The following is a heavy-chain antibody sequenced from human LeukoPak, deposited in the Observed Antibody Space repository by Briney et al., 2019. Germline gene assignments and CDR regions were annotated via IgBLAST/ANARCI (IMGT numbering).Heavy chain of an antibody. J-gene: IGHJ4*02. Sequence: EASVKVSCKASGGTSNSHAISWVRQAPGQGLELMGRSIPNLGTTNRAQNFQDRVTLTADQSTNPAYMQLTSLPYDDTAVYYCATTNDGGGYQWGDFFDFWGQGTLVTVSS. CDR1: GGTSNSHA. CDR2: SIPNLGTT. CDR3: ATTNDGGGYQWGDFFDF. D-gene: IGHD3-22*01. V-gene: IGHV1-69*11.